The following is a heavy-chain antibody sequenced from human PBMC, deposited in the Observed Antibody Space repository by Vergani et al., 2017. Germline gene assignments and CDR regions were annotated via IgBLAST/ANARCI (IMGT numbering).Heavy chain of an antibody. CDR2: INPNSGGT. Sequence: QVQLVQSGAEVKKPGASVKVSCKASGYTFTGYYMHWVRQAPGQGLEWMGWINPNSGGTNYARKFQGRVTMTRDTSISTAYMELSRLRSDDTAVYYCARGPGQLWLPYYFDYWGQGTLVTVSS. J-gene: IGHJ4*02. CDR3: ARGPGQLWLPYYFDY. D-gene: IGHD5-18*01. V-gene: IGHV1-2*02. CDR1: GYTFTGYY.